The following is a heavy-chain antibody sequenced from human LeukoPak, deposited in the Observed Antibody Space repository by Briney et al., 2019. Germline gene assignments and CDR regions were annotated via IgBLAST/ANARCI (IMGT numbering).Heavy chain of an antibody. D-gene: IGHD3/OR15-3a*01. Sequence: SVTVSCKASGGTFIIYAISWVRQAPGQGLEWMGGIIPIFGTANYAQKFQGRVTITADESTSTAYMELSSLRSEDTAVYYCARVGTGNGDYYYYGMDVWGQGTTVTVSS. CDR3: ARVGTGNGDYYYYGMDV. J-gene: IGHJ6*02. CDR1: GGTFIIYA. CDR2: IIPIFGTA. V-gene: IGHV1-69*01.